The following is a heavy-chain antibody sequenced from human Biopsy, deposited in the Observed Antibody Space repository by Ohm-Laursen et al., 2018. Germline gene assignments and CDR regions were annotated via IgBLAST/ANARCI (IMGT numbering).Heavy chain of an antibody. J-gene: IGHJ6*04. V-gene: IGHV1-69*04. CDR1: GGTFTTYG. Sequence: GSSVKVSCKASGGTFTTYGFNWVRQAPGQGLEWMGRIIPILGRPTYAQKFQGRVTITAGTSTGTVFMDLSTLRSEDSALYYCAREQHPYIDVLTDSFSYVPMDVWGAGTTVTVSS. CDR2: IIPILGRP. CDR3: AREQHPYIDVLTDSFSYVPMDV. D-gene: IGHD3-9*01.